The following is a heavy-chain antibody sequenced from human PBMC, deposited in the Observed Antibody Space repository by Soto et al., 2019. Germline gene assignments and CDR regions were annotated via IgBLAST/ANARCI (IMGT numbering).Heavy chain of an antibody. CDR3: ARSSGGSYHSHAFDI. CDR2: IYGNGAGI. D-gene: IGHD3-16*02. J-gene: IGHJ3*02. V-gene: IGHV3-23*01. Sequence: EVQLLEAGGGLAQPGGSLRLSCAGSGFSFTNYAMMWVRQAPGKGLESVSGIYGNGAGISYADSVKGRFTIYRDNSKNTLYLQMNSLRAEDTAVYYCARSSGGSYHSHAFDIWGQGTMVTVSS. CDR1: GFSFTNYA.